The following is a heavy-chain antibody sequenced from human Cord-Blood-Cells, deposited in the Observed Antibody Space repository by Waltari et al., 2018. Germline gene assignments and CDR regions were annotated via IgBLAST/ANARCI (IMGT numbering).Heavy chain of an antibody. CDR1: GFTFDDYA. CDR2: MSWNSGSI. Sequence: LVESGGGLVQPGRSLRLSCAASGFTFDDYAMHWVRQAPGKGLEWVSGMSWNSGSIGYADSVKGRFTISRDNAKNSLYLQMNSLRAEDTALYYCAKVGDSSGWYFDYWGQGTLVTVSS. J-gene: IGHJ4*02. CDR3: AKVGDSSGWYFDY. V-gene: IGHV3-9*01. D-gene: IGHD6-19*01.